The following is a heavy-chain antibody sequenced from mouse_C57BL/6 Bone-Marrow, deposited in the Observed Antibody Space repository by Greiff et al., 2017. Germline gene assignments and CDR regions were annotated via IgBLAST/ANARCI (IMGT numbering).Heavy chain of an antibody. V-gene: IGHV2-2*01. D-gene: IGHD2-5*01. Sequence: VQLQQSGPGLVQPSQSLSITCTASGFSFTSYGVHWVRQSPGKGLEWLGVIWSGGSTDYNAAFISRLSISKDNSKSQVFFKMNSLHADDTAIYYCAGNSDYSNYEAWFAYWGQGTLVTVSA. J-gene: IGHJ3*01. CDR2: IWSGGST. CDR3: AGNSDYSNYEAWFAY. CDR1: GFSFTSYG.